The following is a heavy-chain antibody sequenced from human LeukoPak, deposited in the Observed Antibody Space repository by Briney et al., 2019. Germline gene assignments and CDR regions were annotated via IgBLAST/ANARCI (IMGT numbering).Heavy chain of an antibody. Sequence: SETLSLTCAVYGGSFSGYYWSWIRQPPGKGLEWIGEINHSGSTNYNPSLKSRVTISVDTSKNQFSLKLSSVTAADTAVYYCARGGLIAAAGPHYYYYMDVWGKGTTVTVSS. V-gene: IGHV4-34*01. D-gene: IGHD6-13*01. J-gene: IGHJ6*03. CDR1: GGSFSGYY. CDR2: INHSGST. CDR3: ARGGLIAAAGPHYYYYMDV.